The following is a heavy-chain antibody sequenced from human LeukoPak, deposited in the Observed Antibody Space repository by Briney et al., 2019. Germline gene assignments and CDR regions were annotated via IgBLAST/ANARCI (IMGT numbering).Heavy chain of an antibody. D-gene: IGHD3-10*01. CDR1: GFTFSSYG. J-gene: IGHJ6*04. CDR3: ARDMVRGVIRYYYYGMDV. Sequence: PGGSLGLSCAASGFTFSSYGMHWVRQAPGKGLEWVAVIWYDGSNKYYADSVKGRFTISRDNSKNTLYLQMNSLRAEDTAVYYCARDMVRGVIRYYYYGMDVWGKGTTVTVSS. V-gene: IGHV3-33*01. CDR2: IWYDGSNK.